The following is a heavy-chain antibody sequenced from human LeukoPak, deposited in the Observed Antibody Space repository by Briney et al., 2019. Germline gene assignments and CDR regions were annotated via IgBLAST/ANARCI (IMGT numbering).Heavy chain of an antibody. CDR1: GGSFSNYY. CDR2: INDSGRT. J-gene: IGHJ6*03. Sequence: SETLSLTCAVYGGSFSNYYWSWIRQPPGRGLEWIGEINDSGRTNYNPSLMSRVTVSVDTSKNQFSLRLTSVTATDTAVYYCARRWNYGRNYYIDVWGNGATVSVPS. CDR3: ARRWNYGRNYYIDV. D-gene: IGHD1-7*01. V-gene: IGHV4-34*01.